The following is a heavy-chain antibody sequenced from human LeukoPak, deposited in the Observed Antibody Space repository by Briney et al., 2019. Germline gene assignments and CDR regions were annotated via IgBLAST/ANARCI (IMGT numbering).Heavy chain of an antibody. Sequence: SETLSLTCAVSGYSISSAYYWGWIRQSPGKGLERIGIINHRGTTFYNPPLTSRVTLSVDTSKNQFSLKLTSVIAADTAVYYCASLPFSSGYYNWFEPWGQGTLVTVSS. CDR3: ASLPFSSGYYNWFEP. D-gene: IGHD3-3*01. CDR1: GYSISSAYY. V-gene: IGHV4-38-2*01. CDR2: INHRGTT. J-gene: IGHJ5*02.